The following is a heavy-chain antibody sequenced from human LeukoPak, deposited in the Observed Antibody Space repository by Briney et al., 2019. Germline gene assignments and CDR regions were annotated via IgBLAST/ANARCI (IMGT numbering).Heavy chain of an antibody. V-gene: IGHV1-2*02. CDR3: ARSPHILTGENLDF. CDR1: GYTFTGYY. J-gene: IGHJ4*02. D-gene: IGHD3-9*01. CDR2: INPNSGGT. Sequence: RASVKVSCKASGYTFTGYYMHWVRQAPGQGLEWMGWINPNSGGTNYAQKFRDRVSMTRDTSISTAYMQLSRLRSDDTAVYYCARSPHILTGENLDFWGQGTLLTVSS.